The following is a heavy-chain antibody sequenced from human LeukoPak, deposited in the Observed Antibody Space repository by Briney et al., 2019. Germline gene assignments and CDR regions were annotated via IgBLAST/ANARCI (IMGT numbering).Heavy chain of an antibody. CDR3: ARVKYSSGSTSSWFDP. D-gene: IGHD3-10*01. CDR2: IEYSWGT. J-gene: IGHJ5*02. Sequence: PSETLSLTCTVSGVSISNYHWSWFRQPPGTGLEWFGYIEYSWGTTYNSSLKSRVTISVDTSKNQFSLKLSSVTAADTAVYYCARVKYSSGSTSSWFDPWGRGTPVAVSS. V-gene: IGHV4-59*08. CDR1: GVSISNYH.